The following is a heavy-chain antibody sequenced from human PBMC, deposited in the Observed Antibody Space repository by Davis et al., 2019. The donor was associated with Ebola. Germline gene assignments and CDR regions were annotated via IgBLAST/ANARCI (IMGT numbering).Heavy chain of an antibody. D-gene: IGHD3-10*01. CDR2: IYSGGST. J-gene: IGHJ6*02. CDR3: ARMGTMVQGVTYYYYYGMDV. Sequence: PGGSLRLSCAASGFTVSSNYMSWVRQAPGKGLEWVSVIYSGGSTYYADSVKGRFTISRDNSKNTLYLQMNSLRAEDTAVYYCARMGTMVQGVTYYYYYGMDVWGQGTTVTVSS. V-gene: IGHV3-53*01. CDR1: GFTVSSNY.